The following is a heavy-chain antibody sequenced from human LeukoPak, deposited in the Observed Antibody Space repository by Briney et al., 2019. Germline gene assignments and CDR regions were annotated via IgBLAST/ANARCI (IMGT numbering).Heavy chain of an antibody. CDR1: GFTFANCA. D-gene: IGHD3-9*01. J-gene: IGHJ4*02. V-gene: IGHV3-23*01. CDR3: AKNGRDDHDKYFFDF. CDR2: ISGSGVGT. Sequence: GGSLRLSCAASGFTFANCAMSWVRQVPGMGLEWVSAISGSGVGTNYADSVKGRFTISRDNSKNTVYLQMNSLRAEDTAVYYCAKNGRDDHDKYFFDFWGQGTLVSVSS.